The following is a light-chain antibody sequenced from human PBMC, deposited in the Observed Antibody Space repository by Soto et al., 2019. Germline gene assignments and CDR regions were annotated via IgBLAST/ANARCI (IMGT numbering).Light chain of an antibody. CDR2: DAS. V-gene: IGKV3-11*01. Sequence: EIVLTQSPATLSVSPGERATLSCRASQSVSSYLAWYQQKPGQAPRLLIYDASNRATGIPARFSGSGSGTDFTLTISSLEPEDFAVCYCQQRSSWPRLTFGGGTKVDIK. CDR1: QSVSSY. J-gene: IGKJ4*01. CDR3: QQRSSWPRLT.